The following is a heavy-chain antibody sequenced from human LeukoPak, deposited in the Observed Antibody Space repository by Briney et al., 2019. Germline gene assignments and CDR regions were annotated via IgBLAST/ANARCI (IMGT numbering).Heavy chain of an antibody. Sequence: SETLSLTCTVSGGSISTHYWSWIRQPPGKGLQWIGEINHSGSTNYNPSLKSRVTISVDTSKNQFSLKLSSVTAADTAVYYCAMSKRFGDDYWGQGTLVTVSS. V-gene: IGHV4-34*01. J-gene: IGHJ4*02. CDR3: AMSKRFGDDY. D-gene: IGHD3-10*01. CDR2: INHSGST. CDR1: GGSISTHY.